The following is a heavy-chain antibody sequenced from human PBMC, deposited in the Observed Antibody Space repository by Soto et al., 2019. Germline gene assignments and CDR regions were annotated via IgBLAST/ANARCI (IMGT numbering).Heavy chain of an antibody. D-gene: IGHD6-13*01. CDR2: IYHSGST. Sequence: SETLSLTCTVSGGSISSSNWWSWVRQPPGKGLEWIGEIYHSGSTNDNPSLKSRVTISVDKSKNQFSLKLSSVTAADTAVYYCARAAMGGSSWPFDYWGQGTLVNGSS. CDR1: GGSISSSNW. V-gene: IGHV4-4*02. CDR3: ARAAMGGSSWPFDY. J-gene: IGHJ4*02.